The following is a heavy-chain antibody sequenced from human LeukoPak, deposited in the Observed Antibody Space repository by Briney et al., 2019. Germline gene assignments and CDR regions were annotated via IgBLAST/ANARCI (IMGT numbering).Heavy chain of an antibody. CDR2: IKEDGGEG. Sequence: HPGGSLRLSCAASGFTFSGYWMTWVRQAPGKGLEWVANIKEDGGEGYYVDSVRGRFTISRDDAKDSLYLQMSSLRADDTAVYYCARARGRYSFDYWGQGTLVTVSS. CDR1: GFTFSGYW. V-gene: IGHV3-7*01. J-gene: IGHJ4*02. D-gene: IGHD1-26*01. CDR3: ARARGRYSFDY.